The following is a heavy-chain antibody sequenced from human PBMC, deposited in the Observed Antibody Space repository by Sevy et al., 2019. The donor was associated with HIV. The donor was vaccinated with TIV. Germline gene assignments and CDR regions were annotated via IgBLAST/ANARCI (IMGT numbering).Heavy chain of an antibody. CDR3: AKAWGSSGWYDAFDI. D-gene: IGHD6-19*01. V-gene: IGHV3-23*01. CDR1: EFTFSSYA. Sequence: GESLKISCAASEFTFSSYAMSWVRQAPGKGLEWVSAISGSGGSTYYADSVKGRFTISRDNSKNTLYLQMNSLRAEDTAVYYCAKAWGSSGWYDAFDIWGHGTMVTVSS. J-gene: IGHJ3*02. CDR2: ISGSGGST.